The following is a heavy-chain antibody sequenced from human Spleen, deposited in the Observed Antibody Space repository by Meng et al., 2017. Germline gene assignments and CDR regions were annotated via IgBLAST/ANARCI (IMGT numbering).Heavy chain of an antibody. J-gene: IGHJ4*02. V-gene: IGHV1-2*06. CDR3: ARDEDISAAGKLFGDY. D-gene: IGHD6-13*01. CDR1: GYNFPDYW. Sequence: QVQVVQSGAEVKEPGAAVKVSCQPSGYNFPDYWLHWVRQAPGQGLEWMGRIDPKSGDTQYAQRFQGRVTMTGDTSISTAYMELSGLRSDDTAMYYCARDEDISAAGKLFGDYWGQGTLVTVSS. CDR2: IDPKSGDT.